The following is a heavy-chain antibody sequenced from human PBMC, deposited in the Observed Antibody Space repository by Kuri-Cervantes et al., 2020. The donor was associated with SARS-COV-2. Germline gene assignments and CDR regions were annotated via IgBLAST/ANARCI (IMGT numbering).Heavy chain of an antibody. CDR2: INHSGST. Sequence: GSLRLSCTVSGGSISGYYWSWIRQPPGKGLEWIGEINHSGSTNYNPSLKSRVTISVDTSKNQFSLKLSSVTAADTAVYYCARHRWFDPWGQGTLVTVSS. CDR3: ARHRWFDP. J-gene: IGHJ5*02. CDR1: GGSISGYY. V-gene: IGHV4-34*01. D-gene: IGHD1-14*01.